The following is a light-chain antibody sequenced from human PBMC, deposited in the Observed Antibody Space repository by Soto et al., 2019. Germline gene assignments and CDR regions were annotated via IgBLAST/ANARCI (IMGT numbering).Light chain of an antibody. CDR3: QQYDNLPLT. J-gene: IGKJ4*01. V-gene: IGKV1-33*01. CDR2: DAS. Sequence: DIQMTQSPSSLSASVGDRVTITCQASQDIKNYLNWYQQKSGKAPKLLIYDASDLETGVPSRFSGSGSGTDFTFTINSLQPEDIVTYYCQQYDNLPLTFGGGTKVDSK. CDR1: QDIKNY.